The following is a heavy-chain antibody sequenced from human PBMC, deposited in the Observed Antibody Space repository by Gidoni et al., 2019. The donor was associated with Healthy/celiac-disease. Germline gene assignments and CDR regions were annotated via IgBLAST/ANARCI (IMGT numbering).Heavy chain of an antibody. V-gene: IGHV3-33*01. D-gene: IGHD3-10*01. J-gene: IGHJ4*02. CDR1: GFTFSSYG. CDR3: ARDSSARSRRSYYFDY. CDR2: IWYDGSNK. Sequence: QVQLVESGGGVVQPGRSLRLSCAASGFTFSSYGRHWVRQAPGKGLEWVAVIWYDGSNKYYADSLKGRFTISRDNSKNTLYLQMNSLRAEDTAVYYCARDSSARSRRSYYFDYWGQGTLVTVSS.